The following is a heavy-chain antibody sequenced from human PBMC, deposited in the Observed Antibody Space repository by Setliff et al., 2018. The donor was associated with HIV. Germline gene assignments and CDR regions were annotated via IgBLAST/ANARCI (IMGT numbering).Heavy chain of an antibody. V-gene: IGHV1-3*01. CDR1: GGDFRNYA. CDR2: INVGNDNT. CDR3: ARGHSSSAYDAYDI. D-gene: IGHD6-6*01. Sequence: ASVKVSCKASGGDFRNYAISWVRQAPGQRLEWMGWINVGNDNTKYSQTLQGRVTIARDTSASTAYMELSSLRSEDTAVYYCARGHSSSAYDAYDIWGQGTMVTVSS. J-gene: IGHJ3*02.